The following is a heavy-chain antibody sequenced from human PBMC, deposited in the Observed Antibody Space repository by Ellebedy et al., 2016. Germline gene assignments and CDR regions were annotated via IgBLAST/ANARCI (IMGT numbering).Heavy chain of an antibody. Sequence: ASVKVSCKASGYTFISYDINWVRQATGQGLEWMGWMNPNSGNTGYAQKFQGRVTMTRNTSISTAYMELRSLRSEDTAVYYCARALGLVGTTDSDSWGQGTLVTVSS. CDR1: GYTFISYD. CDR3: ARALGLVGTTDSDS. CDR2: MNPNSGNT. V-gene: IGHV1-8*01. D-gene: IGHD1-26*01. J-gene: IGHJ5*01.